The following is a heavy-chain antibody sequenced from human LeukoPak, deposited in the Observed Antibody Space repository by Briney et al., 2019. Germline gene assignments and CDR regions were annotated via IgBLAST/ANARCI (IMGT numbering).Heavy chain of an antibody. CDR1: GYTFTSYY. D-gene: IGHD3-22*01. CDR2: INPSGGST. J-gene: IGHJ4*02. Sequence: GASVKVSCKASGYTFTSYYMHWVRQAPGQGLEWMGIINPSGGSTSYAQKFQGRVTMTRDTSTSTVYMELSSLRSEDTAVYYCARVGSLYYYDSSGYLPFDYWGQGTLVTVSS. CDR3: ARVGSLYYYDSSGYLPFDY. V-gene: IGHV1-46*01.